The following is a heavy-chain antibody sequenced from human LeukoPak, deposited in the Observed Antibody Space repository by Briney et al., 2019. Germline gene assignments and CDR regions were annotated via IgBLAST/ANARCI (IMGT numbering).Heavy chain of an antibody. J-gene: IGHJ4*02. D-gene: IGHD4-17*01. Sequence: GGSLRLSCAASGFTFSNAYMNWVRQAPGKGLEWVSYISDSGSATYYADSVKGRFTISRDNAKNSLSLQMNSLRDEDTGVYYCAREGYDYGDGLDYWGQGTLVTVSS. CDR1: GFTFSNAY. CDR2: ISDSGSAT. V-gene: IGHV3-48*02. CDR3: AREGYDYGDGLDY.